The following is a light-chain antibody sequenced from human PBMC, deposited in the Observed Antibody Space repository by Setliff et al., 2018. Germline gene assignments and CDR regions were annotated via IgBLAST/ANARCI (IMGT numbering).Light chain of an antibody. CDR2: AAS. J-gene: IGKJ1*01. Sequence: EIVVTQSPGTLSLSPGERATLSCKTSQSVASNYLAWYQQRPGQAPRLLMYAASSRATGIPDRFSGSGSGTDFTLTISRLEPEDFAVYYCQQYGDSPKTFGQGTKVDIK. CDR1: QSVASNY. V-gene: IGKV3-20*01. CDR3: QQYGDSPKT.